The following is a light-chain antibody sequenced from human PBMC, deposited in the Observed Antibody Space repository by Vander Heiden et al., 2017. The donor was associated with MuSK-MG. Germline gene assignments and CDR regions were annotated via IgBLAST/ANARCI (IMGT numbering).Light chain of an antibody. Sequence: DIQLTQSPSFLSASVGDRVTITCRASQGISTYLAWYQQEAGKAPKLLIYAASTLKSGVPSRFSGSGSGTEFTLTISSLQAEDFATYYCQQLDNFPPSFGGGTKVEIK. CDR1: QGISTY. CDR3: QQLDNFPPS. V-gene: IGKV1-9*01. J-gene: IGKJ4*01. CDR2: AAS.